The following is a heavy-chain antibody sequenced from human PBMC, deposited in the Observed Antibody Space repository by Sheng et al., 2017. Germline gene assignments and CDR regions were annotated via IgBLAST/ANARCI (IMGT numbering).Heavy chain of an antibody. Sequence: QVQLVESGGGVVQPGRSLRLSCAASGFTFSSYAMHWVRQAPGKGLEWVAVISYDGSNKYYADSVKGRFTISRDNSKNTLYLQMNSLRAEDTAVYYCALSSSSWYGTQTPLDYWGQGTLVTVSS. D-gene: IGHD6-13*01. CDR2: ISYDGSNK. J-gene: IGHJ4*02. CDR1: GFTFSSYA. V-gene: IGHV3-30*04. CDR3: ALSSSSWYGTQTPLDY.